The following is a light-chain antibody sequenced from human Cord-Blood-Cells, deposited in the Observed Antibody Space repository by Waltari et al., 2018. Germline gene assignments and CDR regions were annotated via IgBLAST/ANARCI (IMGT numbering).Light chain of an antibody. V-gene: IGLV2-8*01. CDR2: EVS. CDR3: SSYAGSNNLV. J-gene: IGLJ3*02. CDR1: SSDVGGYTY. Sequence: QSALTQPPSASGSPAPSVTISCTGTSSDVGGYTYVSWYQQHPGKAPKLMIYEVSKRPSGVPDRFSGSKSGNTASLTVSGLQAEDEADYYCSSYAGSNNLVFGGGTKLTVL.